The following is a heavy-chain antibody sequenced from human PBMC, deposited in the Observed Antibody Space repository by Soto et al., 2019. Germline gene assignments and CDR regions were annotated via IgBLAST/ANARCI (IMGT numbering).Heavy chain of an antibody. V-gene: IGHV3-33*01. D-gene: IGHD4-17*01. Sequence: QVQLVESGGGVVQPGRSLRLSCAASGFTFSSYGMHWVRQAPGKGLEWVAVIWYDGSNKYYADSVKGRFTISRDNSKNTLYLQMNSLRAVDTAVYYCARETTVTFLDYWGQGTLVTVSS. CDR1: GFTFSSYG. CDR3: ARETTVTFLDY. J-gene: IGHJ4*02. CDR2: IWYDGSNK.